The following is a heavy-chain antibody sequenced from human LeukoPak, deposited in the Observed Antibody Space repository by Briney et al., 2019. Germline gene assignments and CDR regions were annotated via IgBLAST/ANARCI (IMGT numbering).Heavy chain of an antibody. J-gene: IGHJ4*02. CDR1: GYSFNSYW. V-gene: IGHV5-51*01. Sequence: GESLKISCKGSGYSFNSYWIGWVRQMPGKGLEWMGIIYPGDSDTRYSPSFQGQVTISADKSISTAYLQWSSLKASDTAMYYCARLHGSGSYYPNGPIDYWGQGTLVTVSS. CDR3: ARLHGSGSYYPNGPIDY. CDR2: IYPGDSDT. D-gene: IGHD3-10*01.